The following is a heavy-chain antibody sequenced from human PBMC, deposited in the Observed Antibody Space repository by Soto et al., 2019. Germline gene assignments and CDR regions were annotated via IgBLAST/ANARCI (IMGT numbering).Heavy chain of an antibody. CDR1: GFTFSSYG. J-gene: IGHJ4*02. V-gene: IGHV3-30*18. D-gene: IGHD3-22*01. CDR2: TSYDGSNK. Sequence: GGSLRLSCAASGFTFSSYGMHWVRQAPGKGLEWVAVTSYDGSNKYYADSVKGRFTISRDNSKNTLYLQMNSLRAEDTAVYYCAKDLYYYDSSGTLDYWGQGTLVTVSS. CDR3: AKDLYYYDSSGTLDY.